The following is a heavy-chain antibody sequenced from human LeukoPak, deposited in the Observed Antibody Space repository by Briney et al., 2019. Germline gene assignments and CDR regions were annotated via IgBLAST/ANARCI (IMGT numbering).Heavy chain of an antibody. D-gene: IGHD3-22*01. CDR2: MNPNSGNT. J-gene: IGHJ4*02. Sequence: VASVKVSCKASGYTFTIYDINWVRQATGQGLEWMGWMNPNSGNTGYAQKFQGRVTITRNTSISTAYMELSSLRSEDTAVYYCARGLEYYDSSGPLFDYWGQGTLVTVSS. CDR1: GYTFTIYD. CDR3: ARGLEYYDSSGPLFDY. V-gene: IGHV1-8*03.